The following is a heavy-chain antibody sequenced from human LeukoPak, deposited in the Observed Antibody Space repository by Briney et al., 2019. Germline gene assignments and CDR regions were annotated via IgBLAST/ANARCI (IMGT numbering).Heavy chain of an antibody. CDR1: GFLFSGYG. CDR3: ARSDPVVVMAAAPSYSDY. CDR2: ISFSSTYI. D-gene: IGHD2-15*01. Sequence: GGSLRLSCAASGFLFSGYGMNWVRQAPGKGLEWVSSISFSSTYIYYADSVKGRFTVSRDNAKNSLYLQMNSLRAEDTAVYYCARSDPVVVMAAAPSYSDYWGQGTLVTVSS. J-gene: IGHJ4*02. V-gene: IGHV3-21*01.